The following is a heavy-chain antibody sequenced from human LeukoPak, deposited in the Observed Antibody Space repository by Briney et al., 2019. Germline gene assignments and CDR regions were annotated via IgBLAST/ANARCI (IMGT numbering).Heavy chain of an antibody. CDR1: GYTFTSYG. CDR3: ARAKERAIWGSYRPNWFDP. V-gene: IGHV1-18*01. D-gene: IGHD3-16*02. Sequence: ASVKVSCKASGYTFTSYGISWVRQAPGQGLEWMGWISAYNGNTNYAQKLQGRVTMTTDTSTSTACMELRSLRSDDTAVYYCARAKERAIWGSYRPNWFDPWGQGTLVTVSS. CDR2: ISAYNGNT. J-gene: IGHJ5*02.